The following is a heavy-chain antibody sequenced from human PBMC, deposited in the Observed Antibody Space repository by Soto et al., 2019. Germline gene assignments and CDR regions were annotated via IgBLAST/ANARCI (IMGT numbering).Heavy chain of an antibody. J-gene: IGHJ6*02. D-gene: IGHD3-3*01. Sequence: QVQLVESGGGVVQPGRSLRLSCAASGFTFSSYAMHWVRQAPGKGLEWVAVISYDGSNKYYADSVKGRFTISRDNSKNTLYLQMNSLRAEDTAEYYCARDRDYDFWSGYRRAYYYGMDVWGQGTTVTVSS. CDR2: ISYDGSNK. CDR1: GFTFSSYA. CDR3: ARDRDYDFWSGYRRAYYYGMDV. V-gene: IGHV3-30-3*01.